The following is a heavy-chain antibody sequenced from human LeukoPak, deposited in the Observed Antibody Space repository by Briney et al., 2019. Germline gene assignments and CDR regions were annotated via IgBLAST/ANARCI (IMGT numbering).Heavy chain of an antibody. Sequence: ASVKVSCKASGYTFTSYDINWVRQATGQGLEWMGWMNPNSGNTGYAQKFQGRVTMTRNTSISTAYMELSSLRSEDTAVYYCARADVVVTGMVHYWGQGTLVTVSS. CDR2: MNPNSGNT. CDR1: GYTFTSYD. V-gene: IGHV1-8*01. J-gene: IGHJ4*02. CDR3: ARADVVVTGMVHY. D-gene: IGHD2-21*02.